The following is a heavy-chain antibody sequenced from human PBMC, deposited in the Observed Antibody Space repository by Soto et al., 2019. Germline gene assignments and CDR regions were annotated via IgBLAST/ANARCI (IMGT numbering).Heavy chain of an antibody. D-gene: IGHD2-2*02. V-gene: IGHV4-59*01. CDR1: GGSISSYY. J-gene: IGHJ5*02. CDR2: IYYSGST. CDR3: ARSSIVVVPAAIMGWFDP. Sequence: SETLSLTCTVSGGSISSYYWSWIRQPPGKGLEWIGYIYYSGSTNYNPSLKSRVTISVDTSKNQFSLKLSSVTAADTAVYYCARSSIVVVPAAIMGWFDPWGQGTLVTVSS.